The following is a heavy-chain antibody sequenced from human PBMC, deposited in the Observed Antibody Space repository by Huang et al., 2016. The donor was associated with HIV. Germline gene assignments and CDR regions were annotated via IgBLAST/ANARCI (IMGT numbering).Heavy chain of an antibody. CDR1: GFTFNKYA. CDR3: AKGIKSSGSYYFDY. J-gene: IGHJ4*02. V-gene: IGHV3-23*01. D-gene: IGHD3-10*01. CDR2: SSGNGGST. Sequence: EVQLLESGGGLVQTGGSLRLSCAASGFTFNKYAMNWVRQAPGKGLELVSTSSGNGGSTYYADSVKGRFTISRDNSKNTLYLHMNSLRVEDTAVYYCAKGIKSSGSYYFDYWGQGTLVTVSS.